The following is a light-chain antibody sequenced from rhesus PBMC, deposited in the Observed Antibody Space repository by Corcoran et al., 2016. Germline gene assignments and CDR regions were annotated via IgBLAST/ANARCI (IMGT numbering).Light chain of an antibody. J-gene: IGKJ1*01. CDR3: QQGYSYPWT. CDR2: RAS. V-gene: IGKV1S9*01. CDR1: QSLSNY. Sequence: DIQMTQSPSSLSASVGDRVTITCQASQSLSNYLNWYQKKPGKIPKLLIYRASSLQSGIPSRFSGSGSGTDFTITISSLQPEDFATYYCQQGYSYPWTFGQGTKVEIK.